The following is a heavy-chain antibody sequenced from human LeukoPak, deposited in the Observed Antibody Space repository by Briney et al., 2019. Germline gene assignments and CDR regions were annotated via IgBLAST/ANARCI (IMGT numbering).Heavy chain of an antibody. CDR2: INPNSGGT. D-gene: IGHD3-10*01. CDR3: ARGALEYYYGSGGDFDY. Sequence: ASVKVSCKASGYTFTGYYMHWVRQAPGQGLEWMGWINPNSGGTNYAQKFQGRVTMTRDTSISTAYMELSRLRSDDTAVYYCARGALEYYYGSGGDFDYWGQGTLVTVSS. CDR1: GYTFTGYY. V-gene: IGHV1-2*02. J-gene: IGHJ4*02.